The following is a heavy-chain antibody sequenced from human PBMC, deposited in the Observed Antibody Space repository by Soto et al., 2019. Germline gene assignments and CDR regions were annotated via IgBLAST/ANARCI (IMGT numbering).Heavy chain of an antibody. J-gene: IGHJ6*02. CDR1: GYTFTTYD. V-gene: IGHV1-8*01. Sequence: ASVKVSCKASGYTFTTYDINWVRQATGQGLEWMGWMNPDSGNTGYAQKFQGRVTMTRNTSISTAYMELSSLRSEDTAVYYCARDPSYYGMDVWGQGTLVTVSS. CDR2: MNPDSGNT. CDR3: ARDPSYYGMDV.